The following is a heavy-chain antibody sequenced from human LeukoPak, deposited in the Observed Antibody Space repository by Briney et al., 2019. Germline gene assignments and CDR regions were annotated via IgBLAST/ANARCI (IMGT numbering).Heavy chain of an antibody. CDR2: ISSSSSYT. CDR1: GFTFSDYY. V-gene: IGHV3-11*06. CDR3: ARDRNIGGGVATIADY. Sequence: GGSLRLSCAASGFTFSDYYMSWIRQAPGKGLEWVSYISSSSSYTNYADSVKGRFTISRDNAKNSLYLQMNSLRAEDTAVYYCARDRNIGGGVATIADYWGQGTLVTVSS. J-gene: IGHJ4*02. D-gene: IGHD5-12*01.